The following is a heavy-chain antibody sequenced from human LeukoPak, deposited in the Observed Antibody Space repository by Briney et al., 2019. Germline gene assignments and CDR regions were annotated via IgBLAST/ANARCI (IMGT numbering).Heavy chain of an antibody. D-gene: IGHD3-10*01. CDR2: INPSGGST. CDR3: AGSSVEAAFDI. J-gene: IGHJ3*02. Sequence: GASVKVSYKASGYTFTSYYMHWVRQAPGQGLEWMGIINPSGGSTSYAQKFQGRVTMTRDTSTSTVYMELSSLRSEDTAVYYCAGSSVEAAFDIWGQGTMVTVSS. V-gene: IGHV1-46*01. CDR1: GYTFTSYY.